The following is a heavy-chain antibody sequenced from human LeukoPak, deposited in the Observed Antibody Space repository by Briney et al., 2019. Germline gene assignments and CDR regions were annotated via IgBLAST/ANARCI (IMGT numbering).Heavy chain of an antibody. CDR1: GFSVSSNY. D-gene: IGHD3-3*01. CDR3: AKGSLEGDYDFWSGRD. Sequence: GGSLRLSCAASGFSVSSNYMIWVRQAPGKGLEWVSIIYSGGSTYYADSVKGRFTISRDNSKNTLYLQMNSLRAEDTAVYYCAKGSLEGDYDFWSGRDWGQGTLVTVSS. J-gene: IGHJ4*02. V-gene: IGHV3-53*05. CDR2: IYSGGST.